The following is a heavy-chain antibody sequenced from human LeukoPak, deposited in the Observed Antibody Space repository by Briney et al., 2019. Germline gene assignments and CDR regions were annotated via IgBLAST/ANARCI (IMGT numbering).Heavy chain of an antibody. CDR2: IYSGGST. CDR3: AKDSPLSIAAPGF. Sequence: GGSLRLSCAASGFTVSDNYMSWVRQAPGKGLEWVSVIYSGGSTDYADSVKGRFTISRDISNNTLSLQMSSLRAEDTAVYYCAKDSPLSIAAPGFWGQGTLVTVSS. V-gene: IGHV3-53*01. CDR1: GFTVSDNY. D-gene: IGHD6-6*01. J-gene: IGHJ4*02.